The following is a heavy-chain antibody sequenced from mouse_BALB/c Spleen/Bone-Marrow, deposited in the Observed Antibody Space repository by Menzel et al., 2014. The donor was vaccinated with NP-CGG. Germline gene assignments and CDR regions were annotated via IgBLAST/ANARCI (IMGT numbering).Heavy chain of an antibody. V-gene: IGHV5-17*02. Sequence: DVKLVESGGGLVQPGGSRKLSCAASGFTFSSFGMHWVRQAPEKGLEWVAYISSGSSPIFYADTVKGRFTISRDNPKNTLFLQMTSLRSEGAAIYYCTRGGNWEDFDYWGQGTTLTVSS. J-gene: IGHJ2*01. CDR3: TRGGNWEDFDY. CDR1: GFTFSSFG. CDR2: ISSGSSPI. D-gene: IGHD4-1*01.